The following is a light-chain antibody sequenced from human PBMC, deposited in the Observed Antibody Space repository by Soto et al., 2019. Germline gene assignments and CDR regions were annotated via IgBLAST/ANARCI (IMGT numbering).Light chain of an antibody. V-gene: IGKV3-20*01. J-gene: IGKJ2*01. Sequence: IVLTQSPGTLSLSPGDRATLSCRASQSVSSDYLAWYQQKPGQAPRLLIYGASRGAAGIPDRISGSGSGTDFTLTISRLEPEDFAVYFCQHYGRSPMFTFGQGTKLEVK. CDR2: GAS. CDR1: QSVSSDY. CDR3: QHYGRSPMFT.